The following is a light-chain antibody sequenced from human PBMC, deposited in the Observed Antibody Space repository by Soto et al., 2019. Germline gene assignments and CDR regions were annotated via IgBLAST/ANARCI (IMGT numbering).Light chain of an antibody. V-gene: IGLV2-14*01. J-gene: IGLJ2*01. CDR1: SSDVGGYNY. CDR2: EVS. CDR3: SSYTSSSTPHVV. Sequence: QSALTQPASVSGSPGQSITISCTGTSSDVGGYNYVSWYQQHPGKAPKLMIYEVSNRPSGVSNRFSGSKSGNTASLTISGLQVEDEADYYCSSYTSSSTPHVVFGGGTKVTVL.